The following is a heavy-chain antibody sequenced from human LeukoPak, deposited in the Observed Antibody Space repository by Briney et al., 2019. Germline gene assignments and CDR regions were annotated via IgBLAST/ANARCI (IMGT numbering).Heavy chain of an antibody. J-gene: IGHJ3*01. CDR3: ALVTRTHDAFDV. CDR1: GDSINSYF. D-gene: IGHD2-21*02. V-gene: IGHV4-59*01. CDR2: IYSRGTT. Sequence: PSETLSLTCTVSGDSINSYFWTWIRQPPGKGLEWLGYIYSRGTTAYNPSLESRLTMSTDTSKNQCSLTLRSVTTADTAVYFCALVTRTHDAFDVWGQPIMVTVSS.